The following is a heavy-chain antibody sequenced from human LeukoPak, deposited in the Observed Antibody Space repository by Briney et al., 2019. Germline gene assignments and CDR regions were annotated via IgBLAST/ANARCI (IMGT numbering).Heavy chain of an antibody. D-gene: IGHD3/OR15-3a*01. Sequence: SETLSLTCAVHVGSLSGYYWSWVRHPPGKGLECIGEKSHGEGTKYNPSLKSRVTISVDTSKNQFSLNLSSVTAADTAVYYCARGLDQAKTGYWGQGTLVTVSS. J-gene: IGHJ4*02. V-gene: IGHV4-34*01. CDR3: ARGLDQAKTGY. CDR2: KSHGEGT. CDR1: VGSLSGYY.